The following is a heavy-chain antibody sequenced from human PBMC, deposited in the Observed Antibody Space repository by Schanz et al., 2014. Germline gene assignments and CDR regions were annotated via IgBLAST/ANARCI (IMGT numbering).Heavy chain of an antibody. J-gene: IGHJ4*02. CDR3: ARDRLECGAECYSVEVFEI. V-gene: IGHV1-69*08. Sequence: QVQLVQSGADVKKPGSSVRVSCKASGGTFSRLTFSWVRQAPGQGLEWMGWMNPNSGNPGFAQKFRGRVTITADKSTTTAYMELSGLRSEDTAVYYCARDRLECGAECYSVEVFEIWGQGTLVIVSS. CDR1: GGTFSRLT. D-gene: IGHD2-21*01. CDR2: MNPNSGNP.